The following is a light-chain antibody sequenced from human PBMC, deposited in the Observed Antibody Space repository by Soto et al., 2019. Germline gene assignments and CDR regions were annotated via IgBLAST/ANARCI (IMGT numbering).Light chain of an antibody. CDR3: QQGYSTPIT. CDR1: QSISSY. CDR2: AAS. V-gene: IGKV1-39*01. J-gene: IGKJ5*01. Sequence: DIQMTQSPSSLSASVGDRVTITCRASQSISSYLNWYQQKPGKAPKLLIYAASSLQSGVPSRFSGSGSGTDFSLTIRSLQPEDSATYFCQQGYSTPITFGQGTRLEI.